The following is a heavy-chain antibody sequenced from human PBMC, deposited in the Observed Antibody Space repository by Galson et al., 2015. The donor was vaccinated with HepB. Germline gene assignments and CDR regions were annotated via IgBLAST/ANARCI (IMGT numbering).Heavy chain of an antibody. CDR1: GYSFTSYW. CDR2: IYPGDSDT. D-gene: IGHD2-2*01. V-gene: IGHV5-51*01. J-gene: IGHJ6*03. CDR3: ARHSNDPIVVVPAATSYYYMDV. Sequence: QSGAEVKKPGESLKISCKGSGYSFTSYWIGWVRQMPGKGLEWMGIIYPGDSDTRYSPSFQGQVTISADKSISTAYLQWSSLKASDTAMYYCARHSNDPIVVVPAATSYYYMDVWGKGTTVTVSS.